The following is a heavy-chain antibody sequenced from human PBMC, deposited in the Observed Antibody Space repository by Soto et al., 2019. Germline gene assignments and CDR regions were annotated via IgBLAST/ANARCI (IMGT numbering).Heavy chain of an antibody. J-gene: IGHJ6*02. Sequence: ASVKVSCKASGYTFTGYYMHWVRQAPGQGLGWMGWINPNSGGTNYAQKFQGRVTMTRDTSISTAYMELSRLRSDDTAVYYCARGRGIADLYYYYGMDVWGQGTTVTVSS. CDR1: GYTFTGYY. D-gene: IGHD6-13*01. CDR2: INPNSGGT. CDR3: ARGRGIADLYYYYGMDV. V-gene: IGHV1-2*02.